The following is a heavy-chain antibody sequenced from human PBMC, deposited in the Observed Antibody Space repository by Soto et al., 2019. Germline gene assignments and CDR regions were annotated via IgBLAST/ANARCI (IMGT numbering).Heavy chain of an antibody. V-gene: IGHV1-69*02. CDR1: GGTFSSYT. CDR2: IIPILGLA. J-gene: IGHJ3*02. CDR3: ARASRLGYCSSSSCYDALDI. Sequence: QVQLVQSGAEVKKPGSSVKVSCKASGGTFSSYTISWVRHAPGQGLEWMGRIIPILGLANYAQRFQGRVTITADKSTSSAYMGRSSLRSEDTAVYYCARASRLGYCSSSSCYDALDIWGQGTMVTVTS. D-gene: IGHD2-2*01.